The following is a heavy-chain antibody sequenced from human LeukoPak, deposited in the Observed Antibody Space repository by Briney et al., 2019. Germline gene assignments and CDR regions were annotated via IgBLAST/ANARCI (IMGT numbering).Heavy chain of an antibody. CDR2: IYYSGST. V-gene: IGHV4-59*01. D-gene: IGHD1-1*01. CDR3: AGDRHNWNSWYFDL. CDR1: GGSISSYY. Sequence: SETLSVTCTVSGGSISSYYWSWIRQPPGKGLEWIGYIYYSGSTNYNPSLKSRVTISVDTSKNQFSLKLSSVTAADTAVYYCAGDRHNWNSWYFDLWGRGTLVTVSS. J-gene: IGHJ2*01.